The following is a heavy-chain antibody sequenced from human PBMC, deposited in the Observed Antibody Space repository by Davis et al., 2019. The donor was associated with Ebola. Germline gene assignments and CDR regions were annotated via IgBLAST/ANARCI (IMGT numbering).Heavy chain of an antibody. CDR3: AKSGLSFGVVKYHYGMDV. V-gene: IGHV3-21*04. D-gene: IGHD3-3*01. Sequence: GESLKISCAASGFTFSSYSMNWVRQAPGQGLEWVSSISSSSSYIYYADSVKGRFTISRDNAKNSLYLQMNSLRAEDTAVYYCAKSGLSFGVVKYHYGMDVWGKGTTVTVSS. J-gene: IGHJ6*04. CDR2: ISSSSSYI. CDR1: GFTFSSYS.